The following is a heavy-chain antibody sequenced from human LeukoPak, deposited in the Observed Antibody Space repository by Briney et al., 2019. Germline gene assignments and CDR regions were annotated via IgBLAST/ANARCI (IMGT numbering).Heavy chain of an antibody. CDR1: GFTFSSYA. CDR2: ISGGGSTT. CDR3: TKAKVSSLTYFDWFPWN. D-gene: IGHD3-9*01. Sequence: GGSLRLSCAASGFTFSSYAMNWVRQAPGKGLEWVAVISGGGSTTIYADSVKGRFTISRDDSKKTLYLQMNSLRAEDTAVYYCTKAKVSSLTYFDWFPWNWDQGSLVTVSS. V-gene: IGHV3-23*01. J-gene: IGHJ4*02.